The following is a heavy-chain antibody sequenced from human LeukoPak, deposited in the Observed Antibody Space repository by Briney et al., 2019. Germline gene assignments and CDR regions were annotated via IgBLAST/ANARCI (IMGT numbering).Heavy chain of an antibody. Sequence: PGGSLRLSCAASGFTFSSYWMHWVRQAPGKGLVWDSRINTDGSSTSYADSVRGRFTISRDNAKNTLYLQMNSLRAEDTAVYYCARVSSSSWWALDYWGQGTLVTVSS. D-gene: IGHD6-13*01. CDR3: ARVSSSSWWALDY. J-gene: IGHJ4*02. CDR2: INTDGSST. V-gene: IGHV3-74*01. CDR1: GFTFSSYW.